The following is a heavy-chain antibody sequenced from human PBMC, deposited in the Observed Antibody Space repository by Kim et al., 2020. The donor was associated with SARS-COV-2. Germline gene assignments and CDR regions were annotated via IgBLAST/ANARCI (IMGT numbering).Heavy chain of an antibody. Sequence: LKSRVTISVDTSKNQFSLKLSSVTAADTAVYYCARGDYDFWSGYLGFDPWGQGTLVTVSS. J-gene: IGHJ5*02. CDR3: ARGDYDFWSGYLGFDP. D-gene: IGHD3-3*01. V-gene: IGHV4-59*09.